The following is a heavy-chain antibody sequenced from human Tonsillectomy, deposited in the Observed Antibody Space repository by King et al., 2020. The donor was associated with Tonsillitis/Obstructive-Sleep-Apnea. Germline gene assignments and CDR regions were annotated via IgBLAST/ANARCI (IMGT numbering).Heavy chain of an antibody. V-gene: IGHV4-34*01. CDR1: GGSLSGNY. CDR3: ARSSPAAYDAFDI. D-gene: IGHD2-2*01. Sequence: VQLQQWGAGLLKPSETLSLTCAVYGGSLSGNYWSWIRQTPGKGLEWIGEINHSGSTGYNPSLESRVTISIDTSKNHFSLNLTSLNAADTAVYYCARSSPAAYDAFDIWGQGTMVTVSS. J-gene: IGHJ3*02. CDR2: INHSGST.